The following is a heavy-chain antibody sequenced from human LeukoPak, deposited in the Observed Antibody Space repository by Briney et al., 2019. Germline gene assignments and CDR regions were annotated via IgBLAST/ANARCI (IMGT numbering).Heavy chain of an antibody. CDR1: GGSISSSSYY. V-gene: IGHV4-61*01. CDR3: ARVIHSSSLHL. Sequence: PSETLSLTCTVSGGSISSSSYYWSWIRQPPGKGLEWIGYIYYSGSTNYNPSLKSRVTISVDTSKNQFSLKLSSVTAAETAVYYCARVIHSSSLHLWGRGTRVTGAS. J-gene: IGHJ2*01. CDR2: IYYSGST. D-gene: IGHD6-6*01.